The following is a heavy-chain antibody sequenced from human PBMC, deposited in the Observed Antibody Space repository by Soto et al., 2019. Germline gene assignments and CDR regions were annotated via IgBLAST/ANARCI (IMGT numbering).Heavy chain of an antibody. CDR3: ARESGDYPYFDY. CDR1: GFTFSTYV. Sequence: GGSLRLSCAASGFTFSTYVMSWVRQAPGKGLEWVSAIPYNGSNTYYVDSVKGRFTISRDNSKNTLYLQMNSLRAEDTAVYYCARESGDYPYFDYWGQGTLVTVSS. V-gene: IGHV3-23*01. D-gene: IGHD4-17*01. J-gene: IGHJ4*02. CDR2: IPYNGSNT.